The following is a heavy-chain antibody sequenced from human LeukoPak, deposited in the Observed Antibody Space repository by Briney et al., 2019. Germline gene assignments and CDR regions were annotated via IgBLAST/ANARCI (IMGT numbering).Heavy chain of an antibody. CDR1: GYTLTELS. D-gene: IGHD3-10*01. Sequence: ASVKVSCKVSGYTLTELSMHWVRQAPGKGLEWMGGFDPEDGETIYAQKFQGRVTMTEDTSTDTAYMELSSLRSEDTAVYYCATAGKRRLLWFGELLLYWGQGTLVTVSS. J-gene: IGHJ4*02. V-gene: IGHV1-24*01. CDR2: FDPEDGET. CDR3: ATAGKRRLLWFGELLLY.